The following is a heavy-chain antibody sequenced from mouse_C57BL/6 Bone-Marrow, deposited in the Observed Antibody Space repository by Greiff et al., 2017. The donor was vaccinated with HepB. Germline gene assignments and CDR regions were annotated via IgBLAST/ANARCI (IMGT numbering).Heavy chain of an antibody. D-gene: IGHD2-4*01. CDR1: GYAFSSSW. Sequence: QVQLQQSGPELVKPGASVKISCKASGYAFSSSWMNWVKQRPGKGLEWIGRIYPGDGDTNYNGKFKGKATLTADKSSSTAYMQLSSLTSEDSAVYIWARRFYYDYGVPYYVDYWGQGTTLTVSS. J-gene: IGHJ2*01. V-gene: IGHV1-82*01. CDR3: ARRFYYDYGVPYYVDY. CDR2: IYPGDGDT.